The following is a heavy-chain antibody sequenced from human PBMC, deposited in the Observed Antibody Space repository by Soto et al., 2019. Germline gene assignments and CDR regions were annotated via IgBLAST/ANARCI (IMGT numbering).Heavy chain of an antibody. J-gene: IGHJ6*02. CDR2: IKQDGSEK. Sequence: EVQLVESGGGLVQPGGSLRLSCAASGFTFSSYWMSWVRQAPGKGLEWVANIKQDGSEKYYVDSVKGRFTISRDNAKNSLYLQMNSLRAEDTAVYYCAGEGFRGVMSCYGMDVWGQGTTVTVSS. D-gene: IGHD3-16*01. CDR3: AGEGFRGVMSCYGMDV. V-gene: IGHV3-7*04. CDR1: GFTFSSYW.